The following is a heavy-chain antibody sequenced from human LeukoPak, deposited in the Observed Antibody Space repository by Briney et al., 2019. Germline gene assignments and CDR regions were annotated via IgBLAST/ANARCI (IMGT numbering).Heavy chain of an antibody. J-gene: IGHJ4*02. CDR3: ARGRAYYDSSGYPGHDY. CDR2: ISYDGSNK. Sequence: PGGSLRLSCAASGFTFSSYAMHWVRQAPGKGLELVAVISYDGSNKYYADSVKGRFTISRDNSKNTLYLQMNSLRAEDTAVYYCARGRAYYDSSGYPGHDYWGQGTLVTVSS. V-gene: IGHV3-30*04. D-gene: IGHD3-22*01. CDR1: GFTFSSYA.